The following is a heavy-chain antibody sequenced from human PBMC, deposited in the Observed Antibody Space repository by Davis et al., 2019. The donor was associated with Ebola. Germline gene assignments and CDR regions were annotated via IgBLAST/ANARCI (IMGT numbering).Heavy chain of an antibody. J-gene: IGHJ6*02. CDR2: ISYDGSNK. Sequence: GGSLRLSCAASGFTFSSYCMHWVRQAPGKGLEWVAVISYDGSNKYYADSVKGRFTISRDNSKNTLYLQMNSLRAEDTAVYYCAKRHVYYYYYGMDVWGQGTTVTVSS. CDR1: GFTFSSYC. V-gene: IGHV3-30*18. CDR3: AKRHVYYYYYGMDV.